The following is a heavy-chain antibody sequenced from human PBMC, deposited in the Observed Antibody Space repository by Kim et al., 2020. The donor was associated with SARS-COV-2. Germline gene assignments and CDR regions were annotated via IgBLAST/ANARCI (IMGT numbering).Heavy chain of an antibody. Sequence: GGSLRLSCAASGFTFSSYAMDWVRQAPGKGLEWVAVISYDGSNKYYADSVKGRFTISRDNSKNTLYLQMNSLRTEDTAVYYCARAPWIQLWPTPYYYYGMDVWGQGTTVTVSS. CDR2: ISYDGSNK. CDR1: GFTFSSYA. V-gene: IGHV3-30*04. D-gene: IGHD5-18*01. CDR3: ARAPWIQLWPTPYYYYGMDV. J-gene: IGHJ6*02.